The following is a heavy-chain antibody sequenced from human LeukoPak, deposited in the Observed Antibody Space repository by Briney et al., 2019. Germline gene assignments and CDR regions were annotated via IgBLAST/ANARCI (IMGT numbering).Heavy chain of an antibody. CDR2: ISGSGGST. V-gene: IGHV3-23*01. CDR1: GFTFSSYA. CDR3: TTEYYYDSSGYYHNDY. D-gene: IGHD3-22*01. J-gene: IGHJ4*02. Sequence: GGSLRLSCAASGFTFSSYAMSWVRQAPGKGLEWVSAISGSGGSTYYADSVKGRFTISRDNSKNTLYLQMNSLRAEDTAVYYCTTEYYYDSSGYYHNDYWGQGTLVTVSS.